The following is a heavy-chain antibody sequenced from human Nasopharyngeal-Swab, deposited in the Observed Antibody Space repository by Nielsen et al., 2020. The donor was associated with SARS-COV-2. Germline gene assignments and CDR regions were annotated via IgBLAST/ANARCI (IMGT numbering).Heavy chain of an antibody. CDR3: ARDRVSGSYVDY. Sequence: WIRQSPGQGLEWVAVISYDGSNKYYADSVKGRFTISRDNSKNTLYLQMNSLRAEDTAVYYCARDRVSGSYVDYWGQGTLVTVSS. CDR2: ISYDGSNK. V-gene: IGHV3-30-3*01. J-gene: IGHJ4*02. D-gene: IGHD1-26*01.